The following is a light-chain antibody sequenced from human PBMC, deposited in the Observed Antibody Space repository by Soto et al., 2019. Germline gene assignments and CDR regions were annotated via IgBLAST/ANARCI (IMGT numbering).Light chain of an antibody. V-gene: IGLV2-8*01. Sequence: QSALTQPPSASGSPGQSVTIPCTGTSSDVGGYNYVSWYQQHPGKAPKLMIYEVSKRPSGVPDRFSGSKSGNTASLTVSGLQAEDEADYYCSSYAGSNNFVVFGGGTTLTVL. J-gene: IGLJ2*01. CDR3: SSYAGSNNFVV. CDR1: SSDVGGYNY. CDR2: EVS.